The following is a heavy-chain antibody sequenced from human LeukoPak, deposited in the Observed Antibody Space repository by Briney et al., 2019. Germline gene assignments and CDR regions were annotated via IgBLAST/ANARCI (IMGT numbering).Heavy chain of an antibody. Sequence: GGSLRLSCAASGFTFSNAWMSWVRHAPGKGLEWVGRIKSKTDGGTTDYAAPVKGRFTISRDDSKNTLYLQMNSLKTEDTAVYYCTTHVLLWFGEFSPFDYWGQGTLVTVSS. D-gene: IGHD3-10*01. CDR3: TTHVLLWFGEFSPFDY. CDR2: IKSKTDGGTT. CDR1: GFTFSNAW. V-gene: IGHV3-15*01. J-gene: IGHJ4*02.